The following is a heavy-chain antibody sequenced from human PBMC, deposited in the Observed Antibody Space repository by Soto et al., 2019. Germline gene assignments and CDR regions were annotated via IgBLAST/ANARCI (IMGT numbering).Heavy chain of an antibody. CDR1: GFTSSNYA. CDR2: ISGSGGST. CDR3: AKTVPDGQLWPTEFDY. D-gene: IGHD5-18*01. J-gene: IGHJ4*02. V-gene: IGHV3-23*01. Sequence: GGSLRHSCAASGFTSSNYAMSWVRQAPGKGLEWVSAISGSGGSTYYADSVKGRFTISRDNSKNTLYLQMNSLRAEDTAVYYCAKTVPDGQLWPTEFDYWGQGTLVPVSS.